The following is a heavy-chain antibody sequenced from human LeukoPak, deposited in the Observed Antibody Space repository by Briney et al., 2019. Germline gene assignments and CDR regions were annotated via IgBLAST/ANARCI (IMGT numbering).Heavy chain of an antibody. D-gene: IGHD2-15*01. V-gene: IGHV3-7*01. CDR3: ARENGYCSGANCYSYFDS. J-gene: IGHJ4*02. CDR1: GFTLSHFW. CDR2: IKKTGSET. Sequence: GGSLRLSCAASGFTLSHFWMSWVRQAPGKGLEWVAYIKKTGSETYYMDSVEGRFTITRDNSRDSVFLHMYGLRAEDTAVYFCARENGYCSGANCYSYFDSWGQGTLVTVSS.